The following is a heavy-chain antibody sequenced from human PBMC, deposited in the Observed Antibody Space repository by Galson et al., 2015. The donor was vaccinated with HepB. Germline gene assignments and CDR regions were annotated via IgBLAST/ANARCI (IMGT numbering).Heavy chain of an antibody. J-gene: IGHJ5*02. V-gene: IGHV1-69*13. CDR2: IIPIFGTA. Sequence: SVKVSCKASGGTFSSYAISWVRQAPGQGFEWMGGIIPIFGTANYAQKFQGRVTITADESTSTAYMELSSLRSEDTAVYYCARGHCSGGSCYSEGKNWFDPWGQGTLVTVSS. CDR3: ARGHCSGGSCYSEGKNWFDP. CDR1: GGTFSSYA. D-gene: IGHD2-15*01.